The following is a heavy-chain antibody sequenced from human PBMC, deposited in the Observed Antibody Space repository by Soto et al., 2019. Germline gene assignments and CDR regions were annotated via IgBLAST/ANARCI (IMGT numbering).Heavy chain of an antibody. CDR3: VRQGIDYLHGLVDV. Sequence: QVQVQQSGPGLVKPSEPLSLTCSVSSGPTRSHNWGWIRQAPGRGLEWIGYIYYTGITRYNPSHGSRVTISADSSARHISLTLSSGSAADAAVYYGVRQGIDYLHGLVDVVGQWTTVSVSS. V-gene: IGHV4-59*08. CDR1: SGPTRSHN. J-gene: IGHJ6*02. CDR2: IYYTGIT. D-gene: IGHD4-17*01.